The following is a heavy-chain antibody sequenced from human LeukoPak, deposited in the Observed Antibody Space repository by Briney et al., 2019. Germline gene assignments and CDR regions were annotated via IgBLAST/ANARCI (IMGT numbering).Heavy chain of an antibody. D-gene: IGHD3-10*01. V-gene: IGHV3-7*01. CDR2: MKQDGNEK. CDR1: GFTFSSYW. CDR3: AGQITISYYFDY. Sequence: GGSLRLSCAASGFTFSSYWMSWVRQAPGKGLEWVANMKQDGNEKYYVDSVKGRFTISRDNAKNSLYLQMNSLRAEDTAVYYCAGQITISYYFDYWGQGTLVTVSS. J-gene: IGHJ4*02.